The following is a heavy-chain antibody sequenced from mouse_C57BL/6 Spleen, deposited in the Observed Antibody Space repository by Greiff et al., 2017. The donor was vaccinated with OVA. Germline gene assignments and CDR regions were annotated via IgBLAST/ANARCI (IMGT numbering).Heavy chain of an antibody. CDR2: IHPNSGST. Sequence: VQLQQPGAELVKPGASVKLSCKASGYTFTSYWMHWVKQRPGQGLEWIGMIHPNSGSTNYNEKFKSKATLTVDKSSSTAYMQLSRLTSEDSAVYYCARREATTVVASGAMDYWGQGTSVTVSS. CDR1: GYTFTSYW. V-gene: IGHV1-64*01. CDR3: ARREATTVVASGAMDY. D-gene: IGHD1-1*01. J-gene: IGHJ4*01.